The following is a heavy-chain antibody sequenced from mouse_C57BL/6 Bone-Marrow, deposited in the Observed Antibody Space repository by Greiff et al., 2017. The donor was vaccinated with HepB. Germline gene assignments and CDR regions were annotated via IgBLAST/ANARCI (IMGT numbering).Heavy chain of an antibody. CDR2: IRSKSNNYAT. V-gene: IGHV10-1*01. J-gene: IGHJ4*01. D-gene: IGHD2-12*01. CDR1: GFSFNTYA. Sequence: EVKLVESGGGLVQPKGSLKLSCAASGFSFNTYAMNWVRQAPGKGLEWVARIRSKSNNYATYYADSVKDRFTISRDDSESMLYLQMNNLKTEDTAMYYCVRHYDVEGYYAMDYWGQGTSVTVSS. CDR3: VRHYDVEGYYAMDY.